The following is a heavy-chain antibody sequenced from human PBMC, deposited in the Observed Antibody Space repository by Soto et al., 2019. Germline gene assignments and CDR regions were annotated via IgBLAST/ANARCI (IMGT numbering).Heavy chain of an antibody. CDR1: GYPFTELS. CDR3: ATDITYGPVREDH. CDR2: YNPEEGET. V-gene: IGHV1-24*01. Sequence: QVQLVQSGAEVTKPGASVKVSCKVSGYPFTELSMHWVRQAPGKGLEWLGGYNPEEGETMSAQKFQGRLTMTEDISTDTAYMELRSVRSEDTAMYYCATDITYGPVREDHWGQGTLVTVSS. D-gene: IGHD3-10*01. J-gene: IGHJ4*02.